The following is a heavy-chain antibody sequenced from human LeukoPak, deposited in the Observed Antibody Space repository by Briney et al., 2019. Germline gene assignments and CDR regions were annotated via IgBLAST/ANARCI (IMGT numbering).Heavy chain of an antibody. J-gene: IGHJ3*02. V-gene: IGHV4-59*11. CDR1: GGSISSHY. CDR2: IYYSGST. CDR3: ARARQLLYGGDAFDI. D-gene: IGHD2-2*02. Sequence: SETLSLTCTVSGGSISSHYWNWIRQPPGKGLEWIGYIYYSGSTNYNPSLKSRVTISVDTSKNQFSLKLSSVTAADTAVYYCARARQLLYGGDAFDIWGQGTMVTVSS.